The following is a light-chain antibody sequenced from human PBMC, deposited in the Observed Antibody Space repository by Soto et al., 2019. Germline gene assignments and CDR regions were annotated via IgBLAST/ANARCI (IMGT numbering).Light chain of an antibody. CDR3: QQYNTYLLT. V-gene: IGKV1-5*01. J-gene: IGKJ3*01. CDR2: DAS. CDR1: QSISRS. Sequence: DIQMTQSPSTLSASVGDRVTITCRASQSISRSLAWYQQKPGKAPNLLIYDASSLESGVPSRFSGSGFGTEFTLTISSLQTDDSATYYCQQYNTYLLTFGPGTTVDIK.